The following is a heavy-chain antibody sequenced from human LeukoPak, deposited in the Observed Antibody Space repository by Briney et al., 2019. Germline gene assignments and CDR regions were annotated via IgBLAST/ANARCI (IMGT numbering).Heavy chain of an antibody. D-gene: IGHD4-17*01. V-gene: IGHV3-30-3*01. CDR2: ISYDGSNK. Sequence: SGGSLRLSCAASGFTFSSYAMHWVRQAPGKGLEWVAVISYDGSNKYYADSGKGRFTISRDNSENTVSMEVSSLRAEDKAVYYCARDRYSDYGGVYDFWGRGTLVTVSS. CDR1: GFTFSSYA. CDR3: ARDRYSDYGGVYDF. J-gene: IGHJ4*02.